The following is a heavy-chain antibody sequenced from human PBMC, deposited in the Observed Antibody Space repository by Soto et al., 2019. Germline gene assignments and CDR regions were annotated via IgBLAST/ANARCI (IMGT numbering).Heavy chain of an antibody. CDR1: GFTFSSYA. CDR3: ASIMITFGGVIVGGFDY. CDR2: ISGSGGST. J-gene: IGHJ4*02. V-gene: IGHV3-23*01. D-gene: IGHD3-16*02. Sequence: EVQLLESGGGLVQPGGSLRLSCAASGFTFSSYAMSWVRQAPGKGLEWVSAISGSGGSTYYADSVKGRFTISRDNSKNTLYLQMNSLRAEDTAVYYCASIMITFGGVIVGGFDYWGQGTLVTVSS.